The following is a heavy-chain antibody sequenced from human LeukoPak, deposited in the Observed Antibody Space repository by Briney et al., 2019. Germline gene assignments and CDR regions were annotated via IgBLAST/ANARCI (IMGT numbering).Heavy chain of an antibody. CDR2: IIPIFGTA. J-gene: IGHJ4*02. CDR3: ARGKIPVYYFDY. V-gene: IGHV1-69*05. D-gene: IGHD5/OR15-5a*01. CDR1: GGTFSSYA. Sequence: ASVKVSCKASGGTFSSYAISWVRRAPGQGLEWMGGIIPIFGTANYAQKFQGRVTVTTDESTSTAYMELSSLRSEDTAVYYCARGKIPVYYFDYWGQGTLVTVSS.